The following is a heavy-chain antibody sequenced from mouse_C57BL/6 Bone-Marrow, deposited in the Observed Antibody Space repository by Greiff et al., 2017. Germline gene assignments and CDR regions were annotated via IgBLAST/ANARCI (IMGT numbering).Heavy chain of an antibody. CDR2: INPSTGGT. CDR3: ARRVNDY. CDR1: GYSFTGYY. Sequence: VQLQQSGPELVKPGASVEISCKASGYSFTGYYMNWVKQSPEKSLEWIGEINPSTGGTTYNQKFKAKATLTVDKSSSTAYMQLKSLTYEDSAVYYCARRVNDYWGKGTTLTVSS. V-gene: IGHV1-42*01. J-gene: IGHJ2*01.